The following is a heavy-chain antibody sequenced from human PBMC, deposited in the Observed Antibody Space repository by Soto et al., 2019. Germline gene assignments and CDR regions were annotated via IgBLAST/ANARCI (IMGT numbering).Heavy chain of an antibody. CDR3: AHPTVGWYFDL. Sequence: EVQLLESGGGLVQPGGSLRLSCAASGFTFSSYAMNWVRQAPGKGLEWVSVISGSGGSTYYADAVKGRFTISRDNSKNTLYPQMTSLRAEDTAVYYFAHPTVGWYFDLWGGGTLVTVSS. V-gene: IGHV3-23*01. CDR2: ISGSGGST. D-gene: IGHD4-17*01. J-gene: IGHJ2*01. CDR1: GFTFSSYA.